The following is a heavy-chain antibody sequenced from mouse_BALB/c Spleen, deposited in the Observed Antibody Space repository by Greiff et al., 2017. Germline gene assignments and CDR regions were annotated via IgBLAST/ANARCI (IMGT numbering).Heavy chain of an antibody. CDR3: ARHGGNYYAMDY. CDR1: GFTFSSYT. V-gene: IGHV5-12-2*01. CDR2: ISNGGGST. J-gene: IGHJ4*01. D-gene: IGHD2-1*01. Sequence: EVKVEESGGGLVQPGGSLKLSCAASGFTFSSYTMSWVRQTPEKRLEWVAYISNGGGSTYYPDTVKGRFTISRDNAKNTLYLQMSSLKSEDTAMYYCARHGGNYYAMDYWGQGTSVTVSS.